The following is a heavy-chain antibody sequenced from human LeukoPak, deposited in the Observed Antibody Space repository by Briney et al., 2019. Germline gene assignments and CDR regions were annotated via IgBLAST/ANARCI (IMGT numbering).Heavy chain of an antibody. CDR1: GGSISSGSYY. CDR2: IYTSGST. V-gene: IGHV4-61*02. CDR3: AASGDDHSTFDY. D-gene: IGHD2-15*01. Sequence: SQTLSLTCTASGGSISSGSYYWSWIRQPAGKGLEWIGRIYTSGSTNYNPSLKSRVTISVDTSKNQFSLKLSSVTAADTAVYYCAASGDDHSTFDYWGQGTLVTVSS. J-gene: IGHJ4*02.